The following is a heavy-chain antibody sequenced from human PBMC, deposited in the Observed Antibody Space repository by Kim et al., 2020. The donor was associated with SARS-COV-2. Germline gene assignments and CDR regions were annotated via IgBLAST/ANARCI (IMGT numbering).Heavy chain of an antibody. CDR2: INPSGGST. J-gene: IGHJ4*02. CDR3: ANKIAAD. D-gene: IGHD6-13*01. Sequence: GGSLRLSCAASGFTFSSYAMNWVRQAPGKGLEWVSAINPSGGSTYADSVKGRFTISRDNSKNTLYLQMNSLRAEDTAVYYCANKIAADWGPGTLVTVSS. CDR1: GFTFSSYA. V-gene: IGHV3-23*01.